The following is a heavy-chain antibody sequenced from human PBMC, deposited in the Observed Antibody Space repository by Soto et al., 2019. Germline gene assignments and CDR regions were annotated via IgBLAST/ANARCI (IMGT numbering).Heavy chain of an antibody. V-gene: IGHV2-5*01. CDR2: IYWNDDK. CDR3: AHRVGYGDYVTWFDP. D-gene: IGHD4-17*01. CDR1: GLSLSTSGVG. Sequence: QITLKESGPTLVKPTQTLTLTCTFSGLSLSTSGVGVGWIRQPPGKALEWLALIYWNDDKRYSPSLKSRLTITKDTSKNQVVLTMTNMDPVDTATYYCAHRVGYGDYVTWFDPWGQGTLVTVSS. J-gene: IGHJ5*02.